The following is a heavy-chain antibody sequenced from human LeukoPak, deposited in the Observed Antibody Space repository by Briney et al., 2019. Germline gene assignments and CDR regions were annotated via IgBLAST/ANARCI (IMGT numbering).Heavy chain of an antibody. J-gene: IGHJ4*02. CDR3: TTDRGALAN. CDR2: IQSRTDGGPA. Sequence: GGSLRLSCAASGFTFSDAWMSWVRQAPGRGVEWVGRIQSRTDGGPAEYAAPVKGRFTISRDDSKNTLYLQMNSLKTDDTAVYYCTTDRGALANWGQGTLVTVSS. D-gene: IGHD1-1*01. V-gene: IGHV3-15*01. CDR1: GFTFSDAW.